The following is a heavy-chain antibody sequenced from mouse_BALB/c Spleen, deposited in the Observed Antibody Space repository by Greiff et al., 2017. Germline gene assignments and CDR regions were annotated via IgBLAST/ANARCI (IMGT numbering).Heavy chain of an antibody. V-gene: IGHV5-12-1*01. CDR2: ISSGGGST. CDR3: ARQRGGYPPYAMDY. CDR1: GFAFSSYD. D-gene: IGHD2-2*01. Sequence: LVESGGGLVKPGGSLKLSCAASGFAFSSYDMSWVRQTPEKRLEWVAYISSGGGSTYYPDTVKGRFTISRDNAKNTLYLQMSSLKSEDTAMYYCARQRGGYPPYAMDYWGQGTSVTVSS. J-gene: IGHJ4*01.